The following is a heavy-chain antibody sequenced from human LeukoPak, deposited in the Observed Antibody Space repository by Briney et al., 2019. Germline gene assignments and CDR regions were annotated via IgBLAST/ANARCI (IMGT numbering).Heavy chain of an antibody. J-gene: IGHJ3*02. CDR1: GGSISSYY. V-gene: IGHV4-59*01. CDR3: AFLTTADAFDI. D-gene: IGHD3-22*01. Sequence: PSETLSLTCTVSGGSISSYYWSWIRQPPGKGLEWIGYIYNSGSTNYNPSLESRVTILVSTSNNHFSLKLISVIAADTAVFYCAFLTTADAFDIWGQGTMVTVSS. CDR2: IYNSGST.